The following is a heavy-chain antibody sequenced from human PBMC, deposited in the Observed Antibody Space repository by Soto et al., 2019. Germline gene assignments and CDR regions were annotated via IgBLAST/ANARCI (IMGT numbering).Heavy chain of an antibody. V-gene: IGHV4-34*01. D-gene: IGHD1-26*01. CDR1: GGSFSGYY. Sequence: QVQLQQWGAGLLKPSETLSLTCAVYGGSFSGYYWSWIRQPPGKGLEWIGEINHSGSTNYNPSLKSRVTRSVDTAKNQFSLKLSSVTAADTAVYYCARGLVRRSGEKVGANVLRTNKEKNYFDYWGQGTLVTVSS. J-gene: IGHJ4*02. CDR2: INHSGST. CDR3: ARGLVRRSGEKVGANVLRTNKEKNYFDY.